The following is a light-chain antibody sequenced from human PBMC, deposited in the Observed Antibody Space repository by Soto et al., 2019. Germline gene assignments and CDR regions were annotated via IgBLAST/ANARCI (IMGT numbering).Light chain of an antibody. Sequence: EIVLTQSPGTLSLSPGERATLSCRASQSVSSNFLAWYQQKPGQPPRLLMYGASSRSTSIPDRFSGSGSGTDFTLIISRLEPADLAVYYCQHYGPPRCTFGQGTKLETK. CDR2: GAS. CDR3: QHYGPPRCT. V-gene: IGKV3-20*01. J-gene: IGKJ2*02. CDR1: QSVSSNF.